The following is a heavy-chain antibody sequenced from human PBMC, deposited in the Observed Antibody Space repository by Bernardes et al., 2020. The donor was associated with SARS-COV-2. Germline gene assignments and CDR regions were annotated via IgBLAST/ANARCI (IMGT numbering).Heavy chain of an antibody. CDR3: AKDLFPSGPDAFDL. Sequence: GGSLRLSCAASGFSFNNFAMAWVRQAPGKGLEWLSSISDGSDNIYYGDSVTDRFTISRDNSKNTLYLQMNNLRAEDTAIYYCAKDLFPSGPDAFDLWGQGTQGTVPA. CDR1: GFSFNNFA. V-gene: IGHV3-23*01. CDR2: ISDGSDNI. J-gene: IGHJ3*01. D-gene: IGHD3-3*01.